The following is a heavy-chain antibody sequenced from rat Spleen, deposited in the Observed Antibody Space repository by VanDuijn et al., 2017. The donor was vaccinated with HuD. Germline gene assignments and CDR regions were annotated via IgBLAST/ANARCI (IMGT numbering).Heavy chain of an antibody. V-gene: IGHV2-41*01. CDR3: ARESFLDY. J-gene: IGHJ2*01. CDR2: IWNTGDT. CDR1: GFSLTSYN. Sequence: QVQLKESGPGLVQPSQTLSLTCTVAGFSLTSYNVHWVRQPPGKGLEWMGVIWNTGDTRYNSAFKSRLSTSKDTSKRQVFLKRNRLQTEDTATNDWARESFLDYWGQGVMVTVSS. D-gene: IGHD4-1*01.